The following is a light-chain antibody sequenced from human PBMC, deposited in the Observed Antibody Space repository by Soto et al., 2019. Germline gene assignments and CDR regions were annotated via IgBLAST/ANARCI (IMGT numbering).Light chain of an antibody. CDR3: QQRSNWPPVIT. V-gene: IGKV3-11*01. CDR2: DAS. Sequence: EIVLTQSPATLSLSPGERATLSCRASQSFSSYLAWYQQKPGQAPRLLIYDASKRATGIPARFSGRGSGTDFTLTISRLEPEDFAVYCCQQRSNWPPVITFGQGTRLEIK. CDR1: QSFSSY. J-gene: IGKJ5*01.